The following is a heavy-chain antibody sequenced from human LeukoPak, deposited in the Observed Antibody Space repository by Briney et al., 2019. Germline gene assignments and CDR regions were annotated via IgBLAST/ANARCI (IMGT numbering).Heavy chain of an antibody. J-gene: IGHJ4*02. CDR1: GGSISSYY. D-gene: IGHD3-22*01. CDR2: IYYSGST. Sequence: SETLSLTCTVSGGSISSYYWSWIRQPPGKGLERIGYIYYSGSTNYNPSLKSRVTISVDTSKNQFSLKLSSVTAADTAVYYCARGEYYYDSSGYYPFDYWGQGTLVTVSS. CDR3: ARGEYYYDSSGYYPFDY. V-gene: IGHV4-59*01.